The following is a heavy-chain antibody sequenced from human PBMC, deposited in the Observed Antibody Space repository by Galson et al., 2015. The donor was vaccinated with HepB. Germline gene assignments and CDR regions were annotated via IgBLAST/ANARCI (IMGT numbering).Heavy chain of an antibody. CDR3: AKGGPGRIGMMINGSLGFDP. CDR1: GFSFSNYA. J-gene: IGHJ5*02. Sequence: SLRLSCASSGFSFSNYAIHWVRQAPGKGLEWMAVISYDGSFRYYSDSGKGRFTVSSDPSRSILYLQMNSLRVDDTAVYYCAKGGPGRIGMMINGSLGFDPWGQGTLVIVSS. D-gene: IGHD3-16*01. CDR2: ISYDGSFR. V-gene: IGHV3-30*18.